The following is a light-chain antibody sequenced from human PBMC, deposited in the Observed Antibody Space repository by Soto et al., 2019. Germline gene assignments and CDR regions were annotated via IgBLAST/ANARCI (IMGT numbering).Light chain of an antibody. J-gene: IGLJ1*01. V-gene: IGLV1-51*01. CDR3: GTGDTSLSGYV. Sequence: QSVLTQPPSVSAAPGQRVTISCSGSSSNIGNNYVSWYQQLPGTAPKLLIYDNNKRPSGIPDRFSGSKSGTSATLGITELQTGDEADYYCGTGDTSLSGYVFGTGTKLTVL. CDR1: SSNIGNNY. CDR2: DNN.